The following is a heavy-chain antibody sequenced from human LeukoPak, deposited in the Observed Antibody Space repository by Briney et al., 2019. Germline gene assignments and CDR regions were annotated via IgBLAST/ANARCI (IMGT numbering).Heavy chain of an antibody. Sequence: GGSLRLSCAASGFTFSSYSMNWVRQAPGKGLEWVSSISSSSSYIYYADSVKGRFTISRDNAKNSLYLQMNSLRAEDTAVYYCARVGRYSSSWSYYFDYWGQGTLVTVSS. D-gene: IGHD6-13*01. CDR1: GFTFSSYS. CDR3: ARVGRYSSSWSYYFDY. J-gene: IGHJ4*02. CDR2: ISSSSSYI. V-gene: IGHV3-21*01.